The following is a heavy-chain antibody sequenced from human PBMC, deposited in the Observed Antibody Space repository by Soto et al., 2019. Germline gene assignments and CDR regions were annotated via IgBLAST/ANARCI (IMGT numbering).Heavy chain of an antibody. CDR1: GGSISSYY. J-gene: IGHJ2*01. Sequence: QVQLQESGPGLVKPSETLSLTCTVSGGSISSYYWSWIRQPPGKGLEWIGYIYYSGSTNYNPSLKRRVTISVDTSKNKFSLKLSSVTAADTAVYYCARDRTGDWYFDLWGRGTLVTVSS. D-gene: IGHD7-27*01. CDR2: IYYSGST. CDR3: ARDRTGDWYFDL. V-gene: IGHV4-59*01.